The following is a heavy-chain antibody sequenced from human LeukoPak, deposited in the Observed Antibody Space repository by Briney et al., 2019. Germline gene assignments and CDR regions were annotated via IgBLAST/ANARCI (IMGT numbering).Heavy chain of an antibody. CDR1: GYTFTGYY. J-gene: IGHJ4*02. V-gene: IGHV1-2*02. CDR2: TNPNSGGT. CDR3: ARDRSDYYGSGSYYNGPYFDY. D-gene: IGHD3-10*01. Sequence: ASVKVSCKASGYTFTGYYMHWVRQAPGQGLEWMGWTNPNSGGTNYAQKFQGRVTMTRDTSISTAYMELSRLRSDDTAVYYCARDRSDYYGSGSYYNGPYFDYWGQGTLVTVSS.